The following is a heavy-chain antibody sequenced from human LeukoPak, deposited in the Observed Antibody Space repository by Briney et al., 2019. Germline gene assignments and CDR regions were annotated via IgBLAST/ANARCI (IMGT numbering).Heavy chain of an antibody. CDR1: GGSISSHY. J-gene: IGHJ4*02. CDR2: IYYSGST. D-gene: IGHD3-3*01. Sequence: SETLSLTCTVSGGSISSHYWSWIRQPPGKGLEWIGYIYYSGSTNYNPSLKSRVTMSVDTSKNQFSLKLSSVTAADTAVYYCARVAYDFWSGYYSFDYWGQGTLVTVSS. CDR3: ARVAYDFWSGYYSFDY. V-gene: IGHV4-59*11.